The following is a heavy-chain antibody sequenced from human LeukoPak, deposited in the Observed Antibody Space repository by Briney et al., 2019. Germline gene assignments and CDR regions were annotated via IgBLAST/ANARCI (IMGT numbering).Heavy chain of an antibody. CDR3: ARDYYYDSSVYYGAAFDI. CDR2: ISGYNGNT. V-gene: IGHV1-18*01. CDR1: GFTFTNYG. D-gene: IGHD3-22*01. J-gene: IGHJ3*02. Sequence: ASVKLSCKASGFTFTNYGITWVRQAPGQGLEWMGWISGYNGNTHYAQNFQGRVSMTTDTSTSTAYMELRGLRSYDTAVYYCARDYYYDSSVYYGAAFDIWGQGTTVTVSS.